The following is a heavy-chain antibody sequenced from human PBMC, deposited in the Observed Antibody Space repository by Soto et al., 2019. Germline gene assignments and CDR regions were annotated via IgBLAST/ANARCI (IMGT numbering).Heavy chain of an antibody. D-gene: IGHD2-8*02. J-gene: IGHJ4*02. Sequence: SETLSLTCTVSGGSISSGRYYWGWIRQPPGKGLEWIGTIYYSGSTNYNPSLKSRVTISVDTSKNQFSLKLTSVTAADTAVYYCARDKITGLFDYWGQGTLVTVSS. CDR2: IYYSGST. CDR3: ARDKITGLFDY. V-gene: IGHV4-39*07. CDR1: GGSISSGRYY.